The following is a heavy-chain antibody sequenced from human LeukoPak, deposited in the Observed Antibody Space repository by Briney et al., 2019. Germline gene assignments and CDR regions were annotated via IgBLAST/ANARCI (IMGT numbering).Heavy chain of an antibody. Sequence: PRRSLRLSCAASGFTFTNVAMSWVRQAPGKGLEWVSSLSNTGGITYYPDSVKGRFTISRVNSKNTVSLQMNSLRAEDTAIYYCLKGGGGEFDYWGQGTLVTVSS. J-gene: IGHJ4*02. CDR3: LKGGGGEFDY. CDR1: GFTFTNVA. CDR2: LSNTGGIT. D-gene: IGHD4-23*01. V-gene: IGHV3-23*01.